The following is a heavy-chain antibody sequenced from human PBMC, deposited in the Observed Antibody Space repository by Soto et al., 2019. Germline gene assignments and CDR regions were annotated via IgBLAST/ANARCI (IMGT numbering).Heavy chain of an antibody. J-gene: IGHJ2*01. V-gene: IGHV4-39*01. CDR2: IYYSGST. CDR3: ARQEGALAGNWYFDL. D-gene: IGHD6-19*01. Sequence: HLQLQVSGPGLVKPSETLSLTCTVSGGSISSSSYYWGWIRQPPGKGLEWIGSIYYSGSTYYNPSLKSRVTISVDTSKNQFSLKLSSVTAADTAVYYCARQEGALAGNWYFDLWGRGTLVTVSS. CDR1: GGSISSSSYY.